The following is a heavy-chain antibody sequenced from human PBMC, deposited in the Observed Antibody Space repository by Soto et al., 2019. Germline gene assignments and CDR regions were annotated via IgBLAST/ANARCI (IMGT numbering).Heavy chain of an antibody. Sequence: GGSLRLSCAASGFTFSSYSMNLALQAQGKGLEWVPYISSSSSTIYYADSVKGRFTISRDNAKNSLYLQMNSLRDEDTAVYYCARDQVGYYYYGMDVWGQGTTVTVSS. V-gene: IGHV3-48*02. CDR1: GFTFSSYS. CDR3: ARDQVGYYYYGMDV. J-gene: IGHJ6*02. CDR2: ISSSSSTI. D-gene: IGHD3-16*01.